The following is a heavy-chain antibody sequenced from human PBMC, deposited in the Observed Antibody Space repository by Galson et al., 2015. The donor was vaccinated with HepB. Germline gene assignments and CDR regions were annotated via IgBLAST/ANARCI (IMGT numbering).Heavy chain of an antibody. CDR1: GFSLSTSGMC. V-gene: IGHV2-70*01. Sequence: PALVKPTQTLTLTCTFSGFSLSTSGMCVSWIRQPPGKALEWLALIDWDDDKYYSTSLKTRLTISEDTSKNQVVLTMTNMDPVDTATYYCARSAPYYDSSGYPRWGYFDLWGRGTLVTVSS. CDR2: IDWDDDK. D-gene: IGHD3-22*01. CDR3: ARSAPYYDSSGYPRWGYFDL. J-gene: IGHJ2*01.